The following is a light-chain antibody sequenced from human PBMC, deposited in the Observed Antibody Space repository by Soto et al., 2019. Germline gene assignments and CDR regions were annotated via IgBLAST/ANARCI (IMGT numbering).Light chain of an antibody. CDR2: SNN. Sequence: SVLTQRPAASETRGRRVPIPCSRSSSNIGSNTVNWYQQLPGTAPKLLIYSNNQRPSGVPDRFSGSKSGTSASLAISGLQSEDEADYYCAASDDSLNGVVFGGGTKVTVL. J-gene: IGLJ2*01. CDR1: SSNIGSNT. CDR3: AASDDSLNGVV. V-gene: IGLV1-44*01.